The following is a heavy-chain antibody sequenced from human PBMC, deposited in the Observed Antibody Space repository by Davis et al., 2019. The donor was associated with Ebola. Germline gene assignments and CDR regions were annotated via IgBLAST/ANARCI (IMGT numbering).Heavy chain of an antibody. CDR3: ALGNWFDP. V-gene: IGHV1-18*01. Sequence: ASVKVSCKASGYTFTSYGISWVRQAPGQGLEWMGWISAYNGNTNYAQKFQGRVTITRDTSASTAYMELSSLRSEDTAVYYCALGNWFDPWGQGTLVTVSS. J-gene: IGHJ5*02. CDR1: GYTFTSYG. D-gene: IGHD7-27*01. CDR2: ISAYNGNT.